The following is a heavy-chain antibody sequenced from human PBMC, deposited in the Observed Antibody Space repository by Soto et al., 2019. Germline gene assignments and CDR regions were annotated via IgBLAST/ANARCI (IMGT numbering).Heavy chain of an antibody. J-gene: IGHJ4*02. D-gene: IGHD4-4*01. CDR1: GGTFSTYG. Sequence: QVQLVQSGAEVKKPGSSVKVSCMASGGTFSTYGVSWVRQAPGQGLEWMGGFIPIFATSNYAQKFQGRVTITADESMTTVYMEMRSLRSDDTAVYFCARVADRRWLQLFDYWGQGTLVTVSS. V-gene: IGHV1-69*01. CDR3: ARVADRRWLQLFDY. CDR2: FIPIFATS.